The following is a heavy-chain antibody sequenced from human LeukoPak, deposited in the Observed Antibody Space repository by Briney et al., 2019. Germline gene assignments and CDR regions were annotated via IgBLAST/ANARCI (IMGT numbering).Heavy chain of an antibody. Sequence: PSETLSLTCTVSGGSISSYYWSWIRQPPGKGLEWIGYIYYSGSTNYNPSLKSRVTISVDTSKNQFSLKLSSVTAADTAVYYCAREYGSGLDVWGQGTAVTVSS. V-gene: IGHV4-59*01. CDR1: GGSISSYY. D-gene: IGHD3-10*01. J-gene: IGHJ6*02. CDR3: AREYGSGLDV. CDR2: IYYSGST.